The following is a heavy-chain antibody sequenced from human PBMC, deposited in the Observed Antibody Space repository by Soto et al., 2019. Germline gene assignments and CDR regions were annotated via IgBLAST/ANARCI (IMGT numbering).Heavy chain of an antibody. J-gene: IGHJ5*02. CDR2: INAGNGHT. CDR3: AREEGYCGGCSCYSPGRFDP. V-gene: IGHV1-3*01. CDR1: GYTFTSYA. D-gene: IGHD2-15*01. Sequence: QVQLVQSGAEVKKPGASVKVSCKASGYTFTSYAMHWVRQAPGQRLEWMGWINAGNGHTKYSPKFQGRVTITSDTVASTAYMEVSGLRSEDTVVYCCAREEGYCGGCSCYSPGRFDPWGQGTLVTVSS.